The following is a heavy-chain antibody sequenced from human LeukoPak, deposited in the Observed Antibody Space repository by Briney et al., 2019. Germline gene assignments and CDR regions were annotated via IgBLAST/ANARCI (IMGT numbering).Heavy chain of an antibody. J-gene: IGHJ4*02. D-gene: IGHD2-15*01. CDR1: GFTFGDYA. CDR2: ISSSNSYI. V-gene: IGHV3-21*04. Sequence: PGRSLRLSCTASGFTFGDYAMSWARQAPGKGLEWVSSISSSNSYIYNADSVKGRFTISRDNAKNSLYLQMNSLRAEDTAVYYCARGSRVIDYWGQGTLVTVSS. CDR3: ARGSRVIDY.